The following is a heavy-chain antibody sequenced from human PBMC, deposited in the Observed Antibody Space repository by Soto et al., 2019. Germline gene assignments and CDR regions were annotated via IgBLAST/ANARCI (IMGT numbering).Heavy chain of an antibody. CDR2: ITSDGKSK. V-gene: IGHV3-74*01. D-gene: IGHD2-21*02. CDR3: ARESGDWPLNWFDP. CDR1: GFNFSNHW. Sequence: SGGSLRLSCAASGFNFSNHWMHWVRQRPGEGLVWVSRITSDGKSKAYAESVKGRFAISRDNAKNTLYLQMNGRTAEDTAVYYCARESGDWPLNWFDPWGLGTLVTVSS. J-gene: IGHJ5*02.